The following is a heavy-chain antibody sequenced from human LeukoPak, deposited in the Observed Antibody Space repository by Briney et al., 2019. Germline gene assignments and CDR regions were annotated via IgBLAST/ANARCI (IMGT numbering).Heavy chain of an antibody. CDR1: GYTFTSYD. CDR2: MNPNSGNT. V-gene: IGHV1-8*01. D-gene: IGHD5-18*01. CDR3: ASGGYSYGEYDY. Sequence: GASVKVSCKASGYTFTSYDINWVRQATGQGLEWMGWMNPNSGNTGYAQKFQGRVTMTRNTSISTAYMELSSLRSEDTAMYYCASGGYSYGEYDYWGQGTLVTVSS. J-gene: IGHJ4*02.